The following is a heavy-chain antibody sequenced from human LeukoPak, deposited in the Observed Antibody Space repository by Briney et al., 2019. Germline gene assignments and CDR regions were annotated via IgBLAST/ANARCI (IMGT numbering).Heavy chain of an antibody. D-gene: IGHD1-14*01. CDR1: GGHKTRGDYY. CDR2: VYYSGST. V-gene: IGHV4-30-4*01. CDR3: ASYNRLGTIVKTFDY. J-gene: IGHJ4*02. Sequence: SETVPLMRSVSGGHKTRGDYYGSWIRQPPGKGLEWIVYVYYSGSTYYNPSLKSRVTISLDTSKNQFSLKLSPVTAADTAVYYCASYNRLGTIVKTFDYGGQGTLVTVSS.